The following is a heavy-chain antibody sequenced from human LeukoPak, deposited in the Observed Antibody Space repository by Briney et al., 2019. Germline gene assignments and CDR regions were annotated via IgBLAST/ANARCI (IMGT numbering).Heavy chain of an antibody. CDR1: GFTFSSFA. CDR2: ISGSGGNT. Sequence: QAGGSLRLSYAASGFTFSSFAMSWVRQAPGKGLEWVSTISGSGGNTYSADSVKGRFTISRDNSKNTLYLQMNSLRAEDTAVYYCAKVFILRAFEYWGQGTLVTVSS. CDR3: AKVFILRAFEY. D-gene: IGHD2-15*01. J-gene: IGHJ4*02. V-gene: IGHV3-23*01.